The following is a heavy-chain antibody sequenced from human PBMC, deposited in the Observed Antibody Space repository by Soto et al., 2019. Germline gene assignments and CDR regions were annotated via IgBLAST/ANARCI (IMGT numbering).Heavy chain of an antibody. CDR2: INPSGGST. J-gene: IGHJ6*02. CDR3: ARAGYSYGLWIYYYYGMDV. Sequence: ASVKVCCKASGYTFTSYYMHWVRQAPGQGLEWMGIINPSGGSTSYAQKFQGRVTMTRDTSTSTVYMELSSLRSEDTAVYYCARAGYSYGLWIYYYYGMDVWGQGTTVTVSS. V-gene: IGHV1-46*01. CDR1: GYTFTSYY. D-gene: IGHD5-18*01.